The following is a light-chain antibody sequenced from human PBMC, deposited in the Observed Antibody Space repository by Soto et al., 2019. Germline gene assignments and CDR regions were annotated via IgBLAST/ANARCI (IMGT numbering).Light chain of an antibody. J-gene: IGKJ1*01. CDR2: KAS. CDR3: QQYGANSPWT. V-gene: IGKV1-5*03. CDR1: QNINNW. Sequence: DLQMTQSPSTLSASVGDRVTINCRASQNINNWLAWYQQKPGKAPKVLIYKASSLESGVPSRFIGSGYETEFTLTISSLQTEDFATYYCQQYGANSPWTFGQGTKVEIK.